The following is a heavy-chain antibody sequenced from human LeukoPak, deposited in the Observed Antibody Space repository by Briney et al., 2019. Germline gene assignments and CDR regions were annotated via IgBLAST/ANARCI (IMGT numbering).Heavy chain of an antibody. D-gene: IGHD2-2*02. V-gene: IGHV3-23*01. Sequence: GGSLRLSSAVSGFTFSSYIMSWVRRAPGKGLEWVSSFNGRGGYTFYPDSVKGRFTLSSDNSKNTLHLQMISLRAEDTAVYYCAKGDQPLLYGGAFDSWGQGTLVTVSS. CDR2: FNGRGGYT. CDR3: AKGDQPLLYGGAFDS. CDR1: GFTFSSYI. J-gene: IGHJ4*02.